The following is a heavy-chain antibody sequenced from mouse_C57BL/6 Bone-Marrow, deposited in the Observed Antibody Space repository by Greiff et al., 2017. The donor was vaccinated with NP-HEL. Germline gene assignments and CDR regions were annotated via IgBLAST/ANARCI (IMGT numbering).Heavy chain of an antibody. V-gene: IGHV1-54*01. CDR2: INPGSGGT. CDR3: ARWDGSSGGYWYFDV. CDR1: GYAFTNYL. J-gene: IGHJ1*03. Sequence: QVQLQQSGAELARPGASVKLSCKASGYAFTNYLIEWVKQRPGQGLEWIGVINPGSGGTNYNEKFKGKATLTADKSSSTAYMQRSSLTSEDSAVYFCARWDGSSGGYWYFDVWGTGTTVTVSS. D-gene: IGHD1-1*01.